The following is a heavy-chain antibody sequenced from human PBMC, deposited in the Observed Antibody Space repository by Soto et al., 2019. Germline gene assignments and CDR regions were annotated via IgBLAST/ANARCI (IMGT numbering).Heavy chain of an antibody. CDR3: ANLPESGYGSSWYNWFDP. CDR1: GFTFSSYG. D-gene: IGHD6-13*01. Sequence: GGSLRLSCAASGFTFSSYGMHWVRQAPGKGLEWVAVISYDGSNKYYADSVKGRFTISRDNSKNTLYLQMNSLRAEDTAVYYCANLPESGYGSSWYNWFDPWGQGTLVTVSS. J-gene: IGHJ5*02. CDR2: ISYDGSNK. V-gene: IGHV3-30*18.